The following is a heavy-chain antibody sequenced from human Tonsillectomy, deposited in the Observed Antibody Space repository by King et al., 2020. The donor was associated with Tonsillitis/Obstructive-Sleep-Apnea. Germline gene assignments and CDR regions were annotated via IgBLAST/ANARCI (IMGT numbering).Heavy chain of an antibody. CDR3: ARAGYSSSWSLFDY. V-gene: IGHV3-53*01. J-gene: IGHJ4*02. D-gene: IGHD6-13*01. CDR2: LYSGGST. Sequence: VQLVESGGGLIQPGGSLRLSCAASGFTVSSNYMSWVRQAPGKGLEWVSVLYSGGSTYYADSVKGRFTISRDNSKNTLYLQMNSLRAEDTAVYYCARAGYSSSWSLFDYWGQGTLVIVSS. CDR1: GFTVSSNY.